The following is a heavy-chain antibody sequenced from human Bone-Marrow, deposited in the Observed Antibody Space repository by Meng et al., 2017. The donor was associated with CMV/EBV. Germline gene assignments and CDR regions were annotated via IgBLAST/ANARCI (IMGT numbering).Heavy chain of an antibody. CDR2: ISSSSSYI. Sequence: GESLKISCAASGFTFSSYSMNWVRQAPGKGLEWVSSISSSSSYIYYADSVKGRFTISRDNAKNSLYLQMNSLRAEDTAVYYCAREGGNPGFDYWGQGTLVTVSS. CDR1: GFTFSSYS. D-gene: IGHD4-23*01. V-gene: IGHV3-21*01. J-gene: IGHJ4*02. CDR3: AREGGNPGFDY.